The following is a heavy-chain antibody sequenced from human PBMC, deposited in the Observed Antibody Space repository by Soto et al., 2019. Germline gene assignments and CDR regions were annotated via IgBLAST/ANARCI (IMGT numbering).Heavy chain of an antibody. D-gene: IGHD3-22*01. CDR2: IWYDGSNK. J-gene: IGHJ4*02. CDR3: ARASEYYSDSIGYYYDY. V-gene: IGHV3-33*01. Sequence: QVPLVESGGGVVQPGRSLRLSCAASGFTFTNYGMHWVRQAPGKGLEWVALIWYDGSNKYYAESVKGRFTISRDNSRDTLYLQMNSLRAEDTAVYYCARASEYYSDSIGYYYDYWGQGTLVTVSS. CDR1: GFTFTNYG.